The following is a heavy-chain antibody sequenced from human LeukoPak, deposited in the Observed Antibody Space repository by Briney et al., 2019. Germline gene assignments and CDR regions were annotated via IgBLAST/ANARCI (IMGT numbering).Heavy chain of an antibody. J-gene: IGHJ4*02. V-gene: IGHV3-48*01. CDR2: ISSSSSTI. D-gene: IGHD2-15*01. CDR1: GFTFSSYS. CDR3: ARDACSGSCHSDY. Sequence: GGSLRLSCAASGFTFSSYSMNWVRQAPGKGLEWVSYISSSSSTIYYADSVKGRFTISRDNAKNSLHLQMNSLRAEDTAVYYCARDACSGSCHSDYWGQGTLVTVSS.